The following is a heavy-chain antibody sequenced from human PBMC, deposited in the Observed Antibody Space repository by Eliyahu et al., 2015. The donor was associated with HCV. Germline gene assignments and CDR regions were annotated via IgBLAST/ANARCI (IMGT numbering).Heavy chain of an antibody. CDR2: ICLRDSLT. Sequence: EVQLVQSGGEVKKPGESLKISCIGSGYGFPNYWXGWVRQMPGKGLEWXGIICLRDSLTHFSPSFQGQVTVSADRSISTAYLQWSSLKASDSAMYYCAGAFDGNFYWDSWGQGTLVTVSS. J-gene: IGHJ4*02. CDR1: GYGFPNYW. D-gene: IGHD3-9*01. V-gene: IGHV5-51*01. CDR3: AGAFDGNFYWDS.